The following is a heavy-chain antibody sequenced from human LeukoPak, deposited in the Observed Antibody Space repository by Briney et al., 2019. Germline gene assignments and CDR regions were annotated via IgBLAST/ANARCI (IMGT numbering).Heavy chain of an antibody. J-gene: IGHJ4*02. Sequence: GGSLRLSCAASGFTFSSYAMSWVRQAPGKGLEWVSAISGSGGSTYYADSVKGRFTIPRDNSKDTLYLQMNSLRAEDTAVYYCARGIVGAGDYWGQGTLVTVSS. CDR3: ARGIVGAGDY. CDR2: ISGSGGST. CDR1: GFTFSSYA. V-gene: IGHV3-23*01. D-gene: IGHD1-26*01.